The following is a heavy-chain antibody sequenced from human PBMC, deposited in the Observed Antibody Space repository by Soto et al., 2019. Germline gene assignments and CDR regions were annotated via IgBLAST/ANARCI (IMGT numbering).Heavy chain of an antibody. J-gene: IGHJ6*02. V-gene: IGHV3-30-3*01. CDR1: GFTFNIYA. CDR2: ISFDGTKK. D-gene: IGHD4-17*01. CDR3: AREDDYGYRYINYGLDV. Sequence: QAQLVESGGGVVQPGRSLRLSCAASGFTFNIYALHWVRQATGKGLEWVAVISFDGTKKYYSDSVKGRFTISRDNLKNTLSLQMNNLSVEDAALYFCAREDDYGYRYINYGLDVWGQGTTVTVSS.